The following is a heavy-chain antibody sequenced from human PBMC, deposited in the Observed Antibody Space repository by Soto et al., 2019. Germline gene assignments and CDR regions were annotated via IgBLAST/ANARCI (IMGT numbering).Heavy chain of an antibody. CDR2: INHSGST. CDR1: GGSFSGYY. J-gene: IGHJ5*02. V-gene: IGHV4-34*01. Sequence: SETLSLTCAVYGGSFSGYYWSWIRQPPGKGLEWIGEINHSGSTKYNPSLKSRATISVDTSKNKFSLKLSSVTAADTAVYYCARGVIVVVPAARNWFDPWGQGTLVTVSS. D-gene: IGHD2-2*01. CDR3: ARGVIVVVPAARNWFDP.